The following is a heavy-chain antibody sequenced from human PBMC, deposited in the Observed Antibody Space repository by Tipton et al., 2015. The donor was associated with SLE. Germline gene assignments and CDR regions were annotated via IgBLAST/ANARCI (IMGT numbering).Heavy chain of an antibody. CDR3: ARGDPMIVVVITASDAFDI. Sequence: SLRLSCAASGFTFSDYYMSWIRQAPGKGLEWVSYISSSGSTIYYADSVKGRFTISRDNAKNSLYLQMNSLRAEDTAVYYCARGDPMIVVVITASDAFDIWGQGTMVTVSS. CDR2: ISSSGSTI. D-gene: IGHD3-22*01. CDR1: GFTFSDYY. J-gene: IGHJ3*02. V-gene: IGHV3-11*04.